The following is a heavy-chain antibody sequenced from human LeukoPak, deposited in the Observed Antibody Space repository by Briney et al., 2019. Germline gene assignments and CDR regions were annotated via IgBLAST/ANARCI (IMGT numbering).Heavy chain of an antibody. CDR1: RFTFSNYA. Sequence: GGSLRLSCAASRFTFSNYAMHWVRQAPGKGLEWVAVISYDGSDKYYADSVKGRFTISRDNSKNTLYLQMNTLRAEDTAAYYCGRVAAANRHIDYWGQGTLVTVSS. V-gene: IGHV3-30-3*01. D-gene: IGHD6-13*01. CDR3: GRVAAANRHIDY. J-gene: IGHJ4*02. CDR2: ISYDGSDK.